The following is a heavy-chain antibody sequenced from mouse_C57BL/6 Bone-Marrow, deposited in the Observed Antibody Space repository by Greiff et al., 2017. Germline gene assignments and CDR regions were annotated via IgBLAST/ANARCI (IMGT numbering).Heavy chain of an antibody. V-gene: IGHV1-69*01. CDR2: IDPSDSYT. Sequence: QVQLQQPGAELVMPGASVKLSCKASGYTFTSYWMHWVKQRPGQGLEWIGEIDPSDSYTNYNQKFKGKSTLTVDKSSSTAYMQLSSLQSEDSAVFYCARSHYYDSSVFDYWGQGTTLTVSA. J-gene: IGHJ2*01. CDR1: GYTFTSYW. CDR3: ARSHYYDSSVFDY. D-gene: IGHD1-1*01.